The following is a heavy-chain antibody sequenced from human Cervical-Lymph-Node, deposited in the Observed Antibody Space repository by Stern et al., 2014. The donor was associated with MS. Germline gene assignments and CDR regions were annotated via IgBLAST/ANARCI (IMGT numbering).Heavy chain of an antibody. CDR2: ISFSSNTI. Sequence: EVQLVESGGGLVQPGGSLRLSCTASGFNFSTYSMNWVRQAPGKGLEWLSYISFSSNTIYYADSVKGRFSISRDNAKNSLYLQMNSLRVEDTAVYYCARETLSRDAFDIWGRGTMVTVSS. J-gene: IGHJ3*02. V-gene: IGHV3-48*01. CDR1: GFNFSTYS. CDR3: ARETLSRDAFDI.